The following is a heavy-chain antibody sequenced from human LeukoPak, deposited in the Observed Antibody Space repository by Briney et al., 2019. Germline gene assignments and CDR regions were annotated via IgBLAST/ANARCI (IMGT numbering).Heavy chain of an antibody. CDR3: ASLPATMVRGVPFDY. J-gene: IGHJ4*02. CDR2: IYYSGGT. Sequence: SSETLSLTCTVSGDSISSSSYYWGWIRQPLGKGLEWIGSIYYSGGTYYNPSLKSRVTISVDTSKNQFSLKLSSVTAADTAVYYCASLPATMVRGVPFDYWGQGTLVTVSS. CDR1: GDSISSSSYY. D-gene: IGHD3-10*01. V-gene: IGHV4-39*01.